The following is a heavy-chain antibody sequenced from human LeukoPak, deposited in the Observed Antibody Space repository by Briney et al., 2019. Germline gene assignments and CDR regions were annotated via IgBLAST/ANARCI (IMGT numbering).Heavy chain of an antibody. V-gene: IGHV4-39*01. CDR3: ARHSGSSVPMDV. Sequence: PSETLSLTCTVSGGSISSSSYYWGWIRQPPGKGLEWIGSIYYSGSTYYNPSLKSRVTISVDTSKNQFSLKLSSVTAADTAVYYCARHSGSSVPMDVWGKGTTVTISS. CDR2: IYYSGST. D-gene: IGHD3-10*01. CDR1: GGSISSSSYY. J-gene: IGHJ6*03.